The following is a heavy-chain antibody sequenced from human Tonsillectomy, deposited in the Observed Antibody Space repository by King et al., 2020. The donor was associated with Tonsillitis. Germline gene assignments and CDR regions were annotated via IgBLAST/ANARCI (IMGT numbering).Heavy chain of an antibody. D-gene: IGHD3-10*01. CDR2: IKSKTGGGTT. CDR3: TTEGVWFGELAFDS. V-gene: IGHV3-15*01. CDR1: GFTFSNAW. Sequence: EVQLVESGGGLVKPGGSLRLSCAASGFTFSNAWMSWVRQAPGKGLEWVGRIKSKTGGGTTDYAAPVKGRFTISRDDSKNTPYLQMNSLKIEDTALYYCTTEGVWFGELAFDSWGQGTLVTVSS. J-gene: IGHJ4*02.